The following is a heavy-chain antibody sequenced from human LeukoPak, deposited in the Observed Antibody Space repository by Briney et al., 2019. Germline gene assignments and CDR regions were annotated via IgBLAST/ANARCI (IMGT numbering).Heavy chain of an antibody. CDR1: GFTFDDYA. CDR3: ARAHYDYVWGSYRYNYYYYMDV. CDR2: IGTAGDT. D-gene: IGHD3-16*02. Sequence: PGRSLRLSCAASGFTFDDYAMHWVRQATGKGLEWVSAIGTAGDTYYPGSVKGRFTISRENAKNSLYLQINSLRAGDTAVYYCARAHYDYVWGSYRYNYYYYMDVWGKGTTVTISS. J-gene: IGHJ6*03. V-gene: IGHV3-13*01.